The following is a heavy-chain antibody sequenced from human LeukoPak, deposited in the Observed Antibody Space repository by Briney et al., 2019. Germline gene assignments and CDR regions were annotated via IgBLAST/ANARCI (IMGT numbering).Heavy chain of an antibody. CDR3: ARDNGYNVGYLDY. CDR2: ISYDGSNK. J-gene: IGHJ4*02. CDR1: GFTFSSYA. V-gene: IGHV3-30-3*01. Sequence: GRSLRLSCTASGFTFSSYAMHWVRQAPGKGLEWVAVISYDGSNKYYADSVKGRFTIPRDNSKNTLYLQVNSLRAEDTAVYYCARDNGYNVGYLDYWGQGTLVAVSS. D-gene: IGHD5-24*01.